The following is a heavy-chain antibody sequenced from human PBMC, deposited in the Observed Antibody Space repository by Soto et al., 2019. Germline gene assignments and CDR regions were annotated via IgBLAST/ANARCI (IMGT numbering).Heavy chain of an antibody. Sequence: ASVKVSCKASGYSFPSYYMHWVRQAPGQGLEWMGIINPSGGSTSYAQKFQGRVTMTRDTSTSTVYMELSSLRSEDTAVYYCARDYSYGSGSALYYYYYMDVWGKGTTVTVSS. CDR3: ARDYSYGSGSALYYYYYMDV. CDR1: GYSFPSYY. V-gene: IGHV1-46*03. CDR2: INPSGGST. D-gene: IGHD3-10*01. J-gene: IGHJ6*03.